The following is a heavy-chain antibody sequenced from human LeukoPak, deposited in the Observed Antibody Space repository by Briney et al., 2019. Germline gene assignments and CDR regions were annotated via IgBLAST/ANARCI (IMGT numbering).Heavy chain of an antibody. CDR3: ARDSSGWGFDY. V-gene: IGHV3-74*01. Sequence: GGSLRLSCAASGFTFSTYWMHWVRQTPGKGLVWVSGIRSDGSSKIYADSVKGRFTISRDNARNTLYLQVNSLRAEDTAVYYCARDSSGWGFDYWGQGSLVTVSS. CDR2: IRSDGSSK. CDR1: GFTFSTYW. J-gene: IGHJ4*02. D-gene: IGHD6-25*01.